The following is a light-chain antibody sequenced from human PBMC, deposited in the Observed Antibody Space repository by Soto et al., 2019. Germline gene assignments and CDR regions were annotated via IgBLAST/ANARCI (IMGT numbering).Light chain of an antibody. V-gene: IGKV3-20*01. CDR3: QQYGSSPPT. CDR2: GAS. J-gene: IGKJ3*01. CDR1: QSVRSSY. Sequence: EIVLTQSPGTLSLSPGERATLSCRASQSVRSSYLAWYQQKPGQAPRLLIYGASTRATGFPDRFSGSGSGTNFTLTISRLEPEDFAVYPCQQYGSSPPTFAPGTKVNIK.